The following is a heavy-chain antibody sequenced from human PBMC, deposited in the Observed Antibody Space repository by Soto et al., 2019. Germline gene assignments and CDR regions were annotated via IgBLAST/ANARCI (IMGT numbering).Heavy chain of an antibody. D-gene: IGHD6-19*01. Sequence: GGSLRLSCAASGFTFSSYGMHWVRQAPGKGLEWVAVIWYDGSNKYYADSVKGRFTISRDNSKNTLYLQMNSLRAEDTAVYYCAREISSGWPLDGLMDVWGQGTTVTVSS. CDR1: GFTFSSYG. V-gene: IGHV3-33*01. CDR3: AREISSGWPLDGLMDV. J-gene: IGHJ6*02. CDR2: IWYDGSNK.